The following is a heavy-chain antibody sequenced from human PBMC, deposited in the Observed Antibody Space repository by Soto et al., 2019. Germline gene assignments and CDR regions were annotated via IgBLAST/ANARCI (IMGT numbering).Heavy chain of an antibody. V-gene: IGHV5-51*01. J-gene: IGHJ4*02. CDR2: IYPGDSDT. D-gene: IGHD6-19*01. CDR3: ARLSRGIAVAGIDY. Sequence: PGESLKISCKASGYSFSTYWIGWVRQMPGKGLEWMGIIYPGDSDTKYSPSLQGQVTISADTSISTAYLQWTSLKASDTAMYYCARLSRGIAVAGIDYWGQGTLVTVSS. CDR1: GYSFSTYW.